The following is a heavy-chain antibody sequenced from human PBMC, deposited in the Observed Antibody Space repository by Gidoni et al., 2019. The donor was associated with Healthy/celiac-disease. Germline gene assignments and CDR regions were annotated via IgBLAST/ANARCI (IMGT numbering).Heavy chain of an antibody. Sequence: EVQLLESGGGLVQPGGSLRLSCAASGFTFSSYAMSWVRQAPGKGLEWVSAISGSGGSTYYADSVKGRFTISRDNSKNTLYLQMNSLRAEDTAVYYCAKSRFCSSTSCYGDLDYWGQGTLVTVSS. D-gene: IGHD2-2*01. V-gene: IGHV3-23*01. CDR1: GFTFSSYA. J-gene: IGHJ4*02. CDR2: ISGSGGST. CDR3: AKSRFCSSTSCYGDLDY.